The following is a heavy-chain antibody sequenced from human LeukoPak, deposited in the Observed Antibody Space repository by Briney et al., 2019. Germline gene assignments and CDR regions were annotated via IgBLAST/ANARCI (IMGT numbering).Heavy chain of an antibody. J-gene: IGHJ4*02. Sequence: SETLSLTCTVSGGSISSSSYYWGWIRQPPGKGLEWIGSIYYSGSTYYNPSLKSRVTISVDTSKNQFSLKLSSVTAADTAVYYCARRVNYYDREDYWGQGTLVTVSS. D-gene: IGHD3-22*01. V-gene: IGHV4-39*07. CDR3: ARRVNYYDREDY. CDR1: GGSISSSSYY. CDR2: IYYSGST.